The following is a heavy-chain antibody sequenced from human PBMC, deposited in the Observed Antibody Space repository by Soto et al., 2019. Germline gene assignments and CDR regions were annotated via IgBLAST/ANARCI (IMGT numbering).Heavy chain of an antibody. D-gene: IGHD3-10*01. Sequence: PGGSLRLSCAASGFTFSSYGMHWVRQAPGKGLEWVAVIWYDGSNKYYADSVKGRFTISRDNSKNTLYLQMNSLRAEDTAVYYCARHGSGSYYNYRLYYYYYGMDVWGQGTTVTVSS. CDR1: GFTFSSYG. CDR3: ARHGSGSYYNYRLYYYYYGMDV. J-gene: IGHJ6*02. V-gene: IGHV3-33*01. CDR2: IWYDGSNK.